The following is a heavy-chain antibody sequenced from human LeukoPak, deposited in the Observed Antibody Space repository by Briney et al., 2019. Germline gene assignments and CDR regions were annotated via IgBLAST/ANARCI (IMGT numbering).Heavy chain of an antibody. D-gene: IGHD3-10*01. J-gene: IGHJ4*02. Sequence: PSETLSLTCTVSGGSISSYYWSWIRQPAGTALEWIGRIYTSGTITYNPSLKSRVTISVDTSKNQFSLKLSSVTAADTAVYYCARPYGSGSYFDYWGQGTLVTVSS. CDR2: IYTSGTI. V-gene: IGHV4-4*07. CDR1: GGSISSYY. CDR3: ARPYGSGSYFDY.